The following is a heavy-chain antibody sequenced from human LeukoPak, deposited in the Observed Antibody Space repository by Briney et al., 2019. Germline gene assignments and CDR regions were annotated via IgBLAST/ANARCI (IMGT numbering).Heavy chain of an antibody. CDR2: IHHSGAT. V-gene: IGHV4-30-4*07. J-gene: IGHJ4*02. CDR1: GGSISSGGYS. D-gene: IGHD6-13*01. CDR3: ARFVQVYTRIAAKTTFDY. Sequence: TLSLTCAVSGGSISSGGYSWSWIRQPPGRGLEWIGYIHHSGATYYNPSLKSRVTISVDTSKNQFSLRLSSVTAADTAVYYCARFVQVYTRIAAKTTFDYWGQGTLVTVSS.